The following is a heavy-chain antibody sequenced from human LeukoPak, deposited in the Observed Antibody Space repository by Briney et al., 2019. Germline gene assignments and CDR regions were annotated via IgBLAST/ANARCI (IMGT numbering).Heavy chain of an antibody. CDR2: IYYFGTT. J-gene: IGHJ4*02. CDR3: ARDSHAWYGQYYFDF. D-gene: IGHD6-13*01. Sequence: SETLSLTCTVSGGSIIDSSCYWGWIRQPPGKGLEWIGNIYYFGTTLHNPSLKSRVTMSVDTSKNQFSLKLSSVTAADTAVYYCARDSHAWYGQYYFDFWGQGALVTVSS. CDR1: GGSIIDSSCY. V-gene: IGHV4-39*07.